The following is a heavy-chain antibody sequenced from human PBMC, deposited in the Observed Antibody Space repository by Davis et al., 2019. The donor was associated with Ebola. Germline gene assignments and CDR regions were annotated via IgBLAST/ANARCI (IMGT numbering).Heavy chain of an antibody. D-gene: IGHD1-26*01. CDR2: VRYDVGIK. CDR3: AKDTSNVWFDV. J-gene: IGHJ3*01. Sequence: GGSLRLSCAVSGFTFNKYGMYWVRQAPGKGLEWVAFVRYDVGIKYYADSVKGRFTISRDNSKNTLHLQMNSLRVEDTAIYYCAKDTSNVWFDVWGQGTMVTVSS. V-gene: IGHV3-30*02. CDR1: GFTFNKYG.